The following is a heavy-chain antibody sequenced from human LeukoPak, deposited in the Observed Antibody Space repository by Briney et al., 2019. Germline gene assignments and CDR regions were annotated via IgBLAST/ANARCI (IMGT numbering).Heavy chain of an antibody. CDR1: GGSFSGYY. CDR3: ARGRRPYYYYGMDV. J-gene: IGHJ6*02. V-gene: IGHV4-34*01. CDR2: INHSGST. Sequence: SETLSLTCAVYGGSFSGYYWSWIRQPPGKGLEWIGEINHSGSTNYNPSLKSRVTISVDASKNQFSLKLSSVTAADTAVYYCARGRRPYYYYGMDVWGQGTTVTVSS.